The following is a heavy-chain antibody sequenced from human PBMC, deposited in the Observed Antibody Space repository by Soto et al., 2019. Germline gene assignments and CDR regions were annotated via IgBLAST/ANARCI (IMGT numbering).Heavy chain of an antibody. Sequence: GGSLRLSCAASGFTFSSYGMHWVRQAPGKGLEWVAVISYDGSNKYYADSVKGRFTISRDNSKNTLYLQMNSLRAEDTAVYYCAKDKGDIVVVVAAPSIPDYWGQGTLVTVSS. CDR2: ISYDGSNK. D-gene: IGHD2-15*01. CDR1: GFTFSSYG. V-gene: IGHV3-30*18. CDR3: AKDKGDIVVVVAAPSIPDY. J-gene: IGHJ4*02.